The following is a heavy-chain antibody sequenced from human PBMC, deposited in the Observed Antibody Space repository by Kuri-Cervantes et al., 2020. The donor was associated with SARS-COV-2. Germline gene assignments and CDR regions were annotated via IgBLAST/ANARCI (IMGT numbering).Heavy chain of an antibody. CDR3: ARGALWSRNWFDP. J-gene: IGHJ5*02. CDR2: INHSGST. V-gene: IGHV4-34*01. Sequence: ESLKISCAVYGGSFSGYYWSWIRQPPGKGLEWIGEINHSGSTNYNPSLKSRVTISVDTSKNQSSLKLSSVTAADTAVYYCARGALWSRNWFDPWGQGTLVTVSS. CDR1: GGSFSGYY. D-gene: IGHD3-10*01.